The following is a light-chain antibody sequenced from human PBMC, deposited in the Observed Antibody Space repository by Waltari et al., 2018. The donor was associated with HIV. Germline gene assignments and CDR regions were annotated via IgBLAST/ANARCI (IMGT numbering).Light chain of an antibody. Sequence: QSALTQPASVSGSPGQSITISCTGPSSAVGGSNYVSWYQQHPGKAPKLMIYEVSNRPSGVSNRFSGSKSGNTASLTISGLQAEDEADYYCSSYTSSSTTVFGTGTKVTVL. CDR1: SSAVGGSNY. CDR2: EVS. V-gene: IGLV2-14*01. J-gene: IGLJ1*01. CDR3: SSYTSSSTTV.